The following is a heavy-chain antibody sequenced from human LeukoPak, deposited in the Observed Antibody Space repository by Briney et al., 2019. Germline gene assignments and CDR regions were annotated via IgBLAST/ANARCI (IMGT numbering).Heavy chain of an antibody. Sequence: PGGSLRLSCTASGFTLSDHFMDWVRQAPGKGLEWVGRTRNKANDYTTEYAASVRGRFTISRDDSTNSLYLQMNSLQTEDTAVYYCARERNSGSYFLGSFDYWGQGTLVTVSS. CDR2: TRNKANDYTT. CDR1: GFTLSDHF. V-gene: IGHV3-72*01. CDR3: ARERNSGSYFLGSFDY. J-gene: IGHJ4*02. D-gene: IGHD1-26*01.